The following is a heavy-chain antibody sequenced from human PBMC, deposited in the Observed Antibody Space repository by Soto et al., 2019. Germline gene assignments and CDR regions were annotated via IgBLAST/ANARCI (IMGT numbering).Heavy chain of an antibody. CDR1: GFTFNIYA. J-gene: IGHJ6*02. CDR3: AREDDYGYRYINYGLDV. CDR2: ISCDGTKK. V-gene: IGHV3-30-3*01. Sequence: LRLSCAASGFTFNIYALHWVRQAPGKGLEWVAVISCDGTKKYYSDSVKGRFTISRDNLKSTLYLQMNNLRVEDAALYFCAREDDYGYRYINYGLDVWGQGTTVTVSS. D-gene: IGHD4-17*01.